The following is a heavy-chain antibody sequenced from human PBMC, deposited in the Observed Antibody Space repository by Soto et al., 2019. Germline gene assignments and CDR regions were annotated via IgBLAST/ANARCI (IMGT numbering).Heavy chain of an antibody. D-gene: IGHD6-19*01. V-gene: IGHV3-30*04. CDR3: ARDPSPYPSGWYGVDF. CDR1: GFMFSAYA. Sequence: QVQLVESGGGVVQPGRSLRLSCAASGFMFSAYAMLWVRQAPGKGLEWVAAISYDGTNKYYADSVKGRFTISRDNSKNTLFLQMTSLRAADTAVYSCARDPSPYPSGWYGVDFWGNGTLVTVAS. CDR2: ISYDGTNK. J-gene: IGHJ4*01.